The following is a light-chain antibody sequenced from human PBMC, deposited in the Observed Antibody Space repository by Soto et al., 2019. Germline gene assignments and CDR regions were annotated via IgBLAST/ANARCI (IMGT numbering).Light chain of an antibody. CDR1: QSIGVY. J-gene: IGKJ1*01. Sequence: DIQVTQSPSSLSASIGDRVTITCRASQSIGVYLAWYQQEPGKAPKLLIYAASTLQSGVPSRFSGSGSGTDFTLTISTLQPEDFATYYCQQLNTYPWTFGQGTKVDIK. CDR2: AAS. CDR3: QQLNTYPWT. V-gene: IGKV1-9*01.